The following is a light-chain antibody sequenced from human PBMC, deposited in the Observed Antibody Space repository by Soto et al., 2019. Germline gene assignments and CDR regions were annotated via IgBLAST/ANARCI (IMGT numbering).Light chain of an antibody. J-gene: IGKJ5*01. Sequence: EVVLTQSPATLSLSPGESATLSCRASQSIRTSLAWYQQKPVQAPRLXXFDASNRANGVPARFGGSGSGTDFTLTINSLEPEDFAVYYCQQRNVWPTITFGQGTRLEIK. V-gene: IGKV3-11*01. CDR2: DAS. CDR3: QQRNVWPTIT. CDR1: QSIRTS.